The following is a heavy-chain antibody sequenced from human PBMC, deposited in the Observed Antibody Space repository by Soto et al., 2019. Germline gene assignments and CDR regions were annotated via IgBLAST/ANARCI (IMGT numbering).Heavy chain of an antibody. D-gene: IGHD1-26*01. J-gene: IGHJ4*02. CDR2: IVPIFGTG. CDR1: GGTFGSYP. V-gene: IGHV1-69*13. CDR3: AREGFSGAYYGY. Sequence: GASVKVSCKASGGTFGSYPISWVRQAPRQGLEWMGGIVPIFGTGKYAQVFQDRVSITADESTSTVYMELSSLRSDDTAVYYCAREGFSGAYYGYWGQGTQVTVSS.